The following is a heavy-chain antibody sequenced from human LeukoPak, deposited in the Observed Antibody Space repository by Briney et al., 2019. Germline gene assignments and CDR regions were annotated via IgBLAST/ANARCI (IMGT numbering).Heavy chain of an antibody. V-gene: IGHV3-74*01. J-gene: IGHJ4*02. D-gene: IGHD6-13*01. CDR1: GFTFSTYW. CDR2: INTDGSST. CDR3: IRGDNSSWYAYCFDF. Sequence: GGSLRLSCAASGFTFSTYWMHWVRQGPGKGLVWVARINTDGSSTSYADSVKGRFTISRDNAKNTLYLQMNSLRAEDTAVYYCIRGDNSSWYAYCFDFWGQGTLVTVSS.